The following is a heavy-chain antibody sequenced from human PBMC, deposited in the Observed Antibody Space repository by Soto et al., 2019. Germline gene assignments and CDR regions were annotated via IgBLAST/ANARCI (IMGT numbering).Heavy chain of an antibody. CDR2: SYWTDDK. CDR1: GFSLSTSGVG. J-gene: IGHJ4*02. Sequence: SGPTLVNPKQTLPLTCTFCGFSLSTSGVGVGWIRQPTGKALEWLAPSYWTDDKRYSTSLXSRLTITKDTSQHQVVLTMTNMXPADTATYYCSHRRLSPVTSAAPRDDFDYWGRGALVTGSS. V-gene: IGHV2-5*01. D-gene: IGHD4-17*01. CDR3: SHRRLSPVTSAAPRDDFDY.